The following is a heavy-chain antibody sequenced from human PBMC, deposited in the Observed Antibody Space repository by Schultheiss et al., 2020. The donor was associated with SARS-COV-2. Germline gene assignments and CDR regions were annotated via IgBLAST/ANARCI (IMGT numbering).Heavy chain of an antibody. D-gene: IGHD2-21*02. V-gene: IGHV4-59*01. Sequence: SQTLSLTCTVSGGSISSYYWSWIRQPAGKGLEWIGYIYYSGSTNYNPSLKSRVTISVDTSKNQFSLKLSSVTAADTAVYYCARVEVRVTPVGFDYWGQGTLVTVSS. CDR3: ARVEVRVTPVGFDY. CDR1: GGSISSYY. CDR2: IYYSGST. J-gene: IGHJ4*02.